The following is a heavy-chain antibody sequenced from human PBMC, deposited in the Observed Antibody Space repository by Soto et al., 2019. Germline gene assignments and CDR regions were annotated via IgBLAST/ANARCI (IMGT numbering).Heavy chain of an antibody. D-gene: IGHD3-10*01. CDR2: IWYDGSNK. CDR1: GFTFSSYG. V-gene: IGHV3-33*01. J-gene: IGHJ3*02. CDR3: ARDPVPRRTKWFGDGSSPGKGAFDI. Sequence: QVQLVESGGGVVQPGRSLRLSCAASGFTFSSYGMHWVRQAPGKGLEWVAVIWYDGSNKYYADSVKGRFTISRDNSKNTLYLQMNSLIAEDTAVYYCARDPVPRRTKWFGDGSSPGKGAFDIWGQGTMVTVSS.